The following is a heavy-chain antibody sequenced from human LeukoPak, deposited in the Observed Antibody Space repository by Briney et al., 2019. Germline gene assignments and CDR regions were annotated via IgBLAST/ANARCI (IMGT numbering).Heavy chain of an antibody. Sequence: PGGSLRLSCAASGFTFSSYWMSWVRQAPGKGLEWVANIKQGGSEKYYVDSVKGRFTISRDNAKNSLYLQMNSLRAEDTAVYYCAREFVVVIATDAFDIWGRGTMVTVSS. CDR2: IKQGGSEK. D-gene: IGHD2-21*01. V-gene: IGHV3-7*01. CDR1: GFTFSSYW. CDR3: AREFVVVIATDAFDI. J-gene: IGHJ3*02.